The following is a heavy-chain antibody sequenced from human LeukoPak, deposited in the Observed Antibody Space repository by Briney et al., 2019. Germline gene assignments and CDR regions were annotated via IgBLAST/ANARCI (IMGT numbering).Heavy chain of an antibody. CDR3: ARTEYSSSSNYFDY. D-gene: IGHD6-6*01. Sequence: SGPALVKPTQTLTLTCTFSGFSLSTSGMCVSWIRQPPGKALEWLARIDWDDDKYYSTSLKARLTISKDTSKNQVVLTMTNMDPVDTATYYCARTEYSSSSNYFDYWGQGTLVTVSS. V-gene: IGHV2-70*11. CDR2: IDWDDDK. CDR1: GFSLSTSGMC. J-gene: IGHJ4*02.